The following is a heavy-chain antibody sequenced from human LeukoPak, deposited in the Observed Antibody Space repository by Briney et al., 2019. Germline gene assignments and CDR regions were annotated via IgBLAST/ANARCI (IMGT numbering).Heavy chain of an antibody. CDR2: ISGRGDKT. D-gene: IGHD2-15*01. J-gene: IGHJ6*03. CDR3: AKDTSAWWYHRAYMDV. Sequence: GGSLRLSCAASGFTFSNYGMSWVRQAPGRGLEWVSAISGRGDKTYHADSVKGRFTISRDNSRNTLSLQVNSLRAEDTAVYYCAKDTSAWWYHRAYMDVWGKGTTVTVSS. CDR1: GFTFSNYG. V-gene: IGHV3-23*01.